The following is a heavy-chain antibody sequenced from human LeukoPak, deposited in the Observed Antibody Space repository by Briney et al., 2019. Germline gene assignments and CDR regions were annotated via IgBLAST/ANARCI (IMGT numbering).Heavy chain of an antibody. D-gene: IGHD4-17*01. V-gene: IGHV3-30-3*01. CDR2: ISYDGSNK. Sequence: GGSLRLSCAASGFDFNDFAMTWVRQAPGKGLEWVAVISYDGSNKYYADSVKGRFTISRDNSKNTLYLQMNSLRAEDTAVYYCARDGYGDYAYYYYYYGMDVWGQGTTVTVSS. CDR1: GFDFNDFA. CDR3: ARDGYGDYAYYYYYYGMDV. J-gene: IGHJ6*02.